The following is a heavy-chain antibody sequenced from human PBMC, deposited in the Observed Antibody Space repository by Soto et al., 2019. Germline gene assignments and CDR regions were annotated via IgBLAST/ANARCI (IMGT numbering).Heavy chain of an antibody. CDR3: ARERCSSTSCYGDYYYYYGMDV. D-gene: IGHD2-2*01. V-gene: IGHV1-58*01. CDR2: IVVGSGNT. CDR1: GFTFTSSA. Sequence: SVKVSCKASGFTFTSSAVQWVRQARGQRLEWIGWIVVGSGNTNYAQKFQERVTITRDMSTSTAYMELSSLRSEDTAVYYCARERCSSTSCYGDYYYYYGMDVWG. J-gene: IGHJ6*02.